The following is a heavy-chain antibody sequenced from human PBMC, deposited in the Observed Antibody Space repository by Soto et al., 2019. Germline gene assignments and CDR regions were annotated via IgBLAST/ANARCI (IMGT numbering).Heavy chain of an antibody. Sequence: QVQLQQWGAGLLKPSETLSLTCAVYGGSFSGYYWTWIRQPPGTGLEWIGEINHSGSTNYNPSLKNRVTISVDKSKNPFSPKLTSVTAAYTAVYYCARDKITGLFDYWGQGTLVTVSS. V-gene: IGHV4-34*01. D-gene: IGHD2-8*02. CDR2: INHSGST. J-gene: IGHJ4*02. CDR1: GGSFSGYY. CDR3: ARDKITGLFDY.